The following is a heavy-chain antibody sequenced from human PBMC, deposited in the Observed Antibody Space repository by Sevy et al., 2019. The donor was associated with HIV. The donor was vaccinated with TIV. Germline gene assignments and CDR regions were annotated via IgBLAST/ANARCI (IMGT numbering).Heavy chain of an antibody. CDR2: IGGSGGST. V-gene: IGHV3-23*01. J-gene: IGHJ4*02. CDR3: AKDGGYGSGKTAYYFDY. D-gene: IGHD3-10*01. CDR1: GFTFSSYA. Sequence: GGSLRLSCAASGFTFSSYAMSWVRQAPGKGLEWVSAIGGSGGSTYYADSVKGRFTISRDNSKNTLYLQMNSLRAEDTAVYYCAKDGGYGSGKTAYYFDYWGQGTLVTVSS.